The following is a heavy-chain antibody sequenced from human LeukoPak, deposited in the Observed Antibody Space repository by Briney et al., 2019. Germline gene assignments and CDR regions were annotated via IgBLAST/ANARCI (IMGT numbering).Heavy chain of an antibody. V-gene: IGHV3-23*01. J-gene: IGHJ4*02. CDR1: GFTFSSYA. Sequence: AGTLRLSCTASGFTFSSYAKNWIRQAPGKGLERVSAISGSGGSTYYADPVKGRCTISRDNSKNTLYLQMNSLRAEDTAVYYCAKTNPSGYLDYWGQGTLVTVSS. CDR2: ISGSGGST. D-gene: IGHD3-22*01. CDR3: AKTNPSGYLDY.